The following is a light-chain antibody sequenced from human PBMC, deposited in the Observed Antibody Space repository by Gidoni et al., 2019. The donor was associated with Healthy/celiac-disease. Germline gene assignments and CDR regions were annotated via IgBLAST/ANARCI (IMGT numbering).Light chain of an antibody. CDR2: GNS. CDR1: SSNIGAGYD. CDR3: QSYDSSLSAWV. J-gene: IGLJ3*02. V-gene: IGLV1-40*01. Sequence: QSLLTQPPSVSGAPGQRVTISCTGISSNIGAGYDVHWYQQLPGTAPKLLIYGNSNRPSGVPDRFSGSKSGTSASLAITGLQAEDEADYYCQSYDSSLSAWVFGGGTKLTVL.